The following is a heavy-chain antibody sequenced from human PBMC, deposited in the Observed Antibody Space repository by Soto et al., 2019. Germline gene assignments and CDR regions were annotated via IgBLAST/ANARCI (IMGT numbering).Heavy chain of an antibody. Sequence: GGSLRLSCTASGFTFGDYAMSWVRQAPGKGLEWVGFIRSKAYGGTTEYAASVKGRFTISRDDSKSIAYLQMNSLKTEDTAVYYCTRDTYSYGYPAAHNWFDPWGQGTLVTVSS. CDR2: IRSKAYGGTT. V-gene: IGHV3-49*04. CDR3: TRDTYSYGYPAAHNWFDP. CDR1: GFTFGDYA. D-gene: IGHD5-18*01. J-gene: IGHJ5*02.